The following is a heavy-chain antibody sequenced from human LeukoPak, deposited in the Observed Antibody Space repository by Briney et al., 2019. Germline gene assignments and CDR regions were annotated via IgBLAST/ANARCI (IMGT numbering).Heavy chain of an antibody. V-gene: IGHV3-23*01. CDR1: GFIFSSYA. Sequence: GGSLRLSCAGSGFIFSSYAMSWVRQAPGKGLEWVSAISDSGGNTYYADSVKGRFTISRDNFKNTLYLQMNNLRAEDTAVYYCAKDSGGGWNFFDYWGQGTLVTVSS. J-gene: IGHJ4*02. CDR3: AKDSGGGWNFFDY. D-gene: IGHD6-19*01. CDR2: ISDSGGNT.